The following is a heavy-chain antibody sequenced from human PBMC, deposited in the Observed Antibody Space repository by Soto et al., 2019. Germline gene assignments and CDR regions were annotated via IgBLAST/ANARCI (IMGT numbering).Heavy chain of an antibody. CDR2: IYPGDSDT. V-gene: IGHV5-51*01. D-gene: IGHD3-16*02. Sequence: PGESLKISCKGSGYSFTSYWIDWVRQMPGKGLEWMGIIYPGDSDTRYSPSFQGQVTISADKSISTAYLQMSSLRDGDSAVYYCMRPNRGYPGDSWGQGTLVTVSS. CDR3: MRPNRGYPGDS. CDR1: GYSFTSYW. J-gene: IGHJ4*02.